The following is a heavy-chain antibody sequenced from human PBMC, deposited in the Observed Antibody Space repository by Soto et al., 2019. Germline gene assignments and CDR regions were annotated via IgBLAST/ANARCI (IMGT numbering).Heavy chain of an antibody. CDR1: GESFSGYY. CDR2: INHSGST. CDR3: ARVRIAAAKAFDY. D-gene: IGHD6-13*01. V-gene: IGHV4-34*01. J-gene: IGHJ4*02. Sequence: PSETLSLTCAVYGESFSGYYWSWIRQPPGKGLEWIGEINHSGSTNYNPSLKSRVTISVDTSKNQFSLKLSSVTAADTAVYYCARVRIAAAKAFDYWGQGTLVTVSS.